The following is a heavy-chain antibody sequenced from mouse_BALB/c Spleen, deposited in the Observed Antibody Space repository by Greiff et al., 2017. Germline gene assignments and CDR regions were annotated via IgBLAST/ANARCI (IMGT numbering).Heavy chain of an antibody. D-gene: IGHD2-4*01. CDR2: IRLKSNNYAT. CDR1: GFTFSNYW. CDR3: TGYDYDLMDY. V-gene: IGHV6-6*02. J-gene: IGHJ4*01. Sequence: EVKVEESGGGLVQPGGSMKLSCVASGFTFSNYWMNWVRQSPEKGLEWVAEIRLKSNNYATHYAESVKGRFTISRDDSKSSVYLQMNNLRAEDTGIYYCTGYDYDLMDYWGQGTSVTVSS.